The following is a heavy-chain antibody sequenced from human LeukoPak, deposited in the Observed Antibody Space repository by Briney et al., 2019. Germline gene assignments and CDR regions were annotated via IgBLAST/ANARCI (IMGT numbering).Heavy chain of an antibody. CDR2: IWYDGSSQ. CDR3: ARDPTQYTTAWYSDY. D-gene: IGHD2/OR15-2a*01. J-gene: IGHJ4*02. V-gene: IGHV3-33*01. Sequence: LGGSLRLSCTASGFSFSAYGMHWVRQAPGKGLEWVAVIWYDGSSQYYADSVKGRFTISRDNSKNTLFLQMNSLRAEDTAVYYCARDPTQYTTAWYSDYWGQGTLVTVSS. CDR1: GFSFSAYG.